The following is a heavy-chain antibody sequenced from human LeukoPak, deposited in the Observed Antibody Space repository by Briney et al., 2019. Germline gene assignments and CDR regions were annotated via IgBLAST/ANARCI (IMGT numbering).Heavy chain of an antibody. CDR3: AKDASGSWSFDY. J-gene: IGHJ4*02. D-gene: IGHD6-13*01. CDR2: ISYDGSNK. CDR1: GFTFSSYG. V-gene: IGHV3-30*18. Sequence: GRSLRLSCAASGFTFSSYGMHWVRQAPGKGLEWVAVISYDGSNKYYADSVKGRFTISRDNSKNTLYLQMNSLRAEDTALYYCAKDASGSWSFDYWGQGTLVTVSS.